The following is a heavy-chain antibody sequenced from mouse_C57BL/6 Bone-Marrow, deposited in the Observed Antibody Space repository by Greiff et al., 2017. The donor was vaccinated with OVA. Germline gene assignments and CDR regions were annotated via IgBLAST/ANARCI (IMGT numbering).Heavy chain of an antibody. Sequence: EVKVEESGGGLVKPGGSLKLSCAASGFTFSDYGMHWVRQAPEKGLEWVAYISSGSSTIYYADTVKGRFTISRDNAKNTLFLQMTSLRSEDTAMYYCAREGSRFLYAMDYWGQGTSVTVSS. D-gene: IGHD1-1*01. CDR2: ISSGSSTI. CDR3: AREGSRFLYAMDY. J-gene: IGHJ4*01. V-gene: IGHV5-17*01. CDR1: GFTFSDYG.